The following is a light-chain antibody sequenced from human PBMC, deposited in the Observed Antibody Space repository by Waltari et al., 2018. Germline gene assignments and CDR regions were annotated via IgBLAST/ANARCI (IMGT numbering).Light chain of an antibody. J-gene: IGKJ3*01. CDR2: GAS. CDR1: QSVSSSY. V-gene: IGKV3-20*01. CDR3: QQYGSSPWT. Sequence: EIVFTQSPGTLSLSPGERPTLSCRASQSVSSSYFAWYQQKPGQAPRLLIYGASSRATGIPDRFSGSGSGTDFTLTISRLEPEDFAVYYCQQYGSSPWTFGPGTKVDIK.